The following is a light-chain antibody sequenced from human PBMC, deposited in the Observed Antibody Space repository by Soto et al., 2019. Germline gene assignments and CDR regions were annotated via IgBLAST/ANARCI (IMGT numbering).Light chain of an antibody. CDR1: QSISTN. V-gene: IGKV3-20*01. CDR2: GAS. CDR3: QHYGSSPPIT. J-gene: IGKJ5*01. Sequence: EIVLTQSPATLSLSPVERATLSCRASQSISTNLAWYQQKPGQAPRLLISGASTRATGIPARFSGSGSGTDFTLTISRLEPEDFAVYYCQHYGSSPPITFGQGTRLEIK.